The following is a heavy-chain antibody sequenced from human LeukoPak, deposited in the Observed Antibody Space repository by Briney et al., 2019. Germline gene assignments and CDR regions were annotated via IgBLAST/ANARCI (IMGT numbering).Heavy chain of an antibody. CDR3: ARESGDGDYEGYFDL. CDR1: GGSISSYY. D-gene: IGHD4-17*01. J-gene: IGHJ2*01. Sequence: PSETLSLTCTVSGGSISSYYWSWIRQPPGKGLEWIGYIYYSGSTNYNPSLKSRVTISVDTSKNQFSLKLSSVTAADTAVYYCARESGDGDYEGYFDLWGRGTLVTVSS. CDR2: IYYSGST. V-gene: IGHV4-59*12.